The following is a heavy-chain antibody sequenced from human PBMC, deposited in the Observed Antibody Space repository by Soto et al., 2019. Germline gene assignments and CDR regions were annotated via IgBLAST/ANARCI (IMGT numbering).Heavy chain of an antibody. Sequence: QVQLVQSGAEVKKPGSSVKVSCKASGGTFSSYAISWVRQAPGQGLEWMGGIIPIFGTANYAQKFQGRVKITADDSTSTAYMALSSLRAEGTAVYYCARGTGSSGWYAGRTLLFYYYGMDVWGQGTTVTVSS. J-gene: IGHJ6*02. V-gene: IGHV1-69*01. CDR1: GGTFSSYA. CDR3: ARGTGSSGWYAGRTLLFYYYGMDV. D-gene: IGHD6-19*01. CDR2: IIPIFGTA.